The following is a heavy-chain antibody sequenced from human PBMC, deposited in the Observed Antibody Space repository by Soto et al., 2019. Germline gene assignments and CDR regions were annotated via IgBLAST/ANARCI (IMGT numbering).Heavy chain of an antibody. V-gene: IGHV4-39*01. Sequence: PSETLSLTCTVSGGSISSSSYYWGWIRQPPGKGLEWIGSIYYSGSTYYNPSLKSRVTISVDTSKNQFSLKLSSVTAADTAVYYCARVRRVAAAGRSLDYWGQGTLVTVSS. CDR1: GGSISSSSYY. CDR2: IYYSGST. J-gene: IGHJ4*02. CDR3: ARVRRVAAAGRSLDY. D-gene: IGHD6-13*01.